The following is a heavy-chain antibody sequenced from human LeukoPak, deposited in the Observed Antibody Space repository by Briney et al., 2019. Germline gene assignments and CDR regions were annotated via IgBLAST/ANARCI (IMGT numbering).Heavy chain of an antibody. CDR2: ISSSSSYI. CDR3: ARYSSSWYPAYNWFDP. V-gene: IGHV3-21*01. D-gene: IGHD6-13*01. J-gene: IGHJ5*02. Sequence: PGGSLRLSCAASGFTFSSYSMNWVRQAPGKGLEWVSSISSSSSYIYYADSVKGRFTISRDNAKNSLYLQMNSLRAEDTAVYYCARYSSSWYPAYNWFDPWGQGTLVTVSS. CDR1: GFTFSSYS.